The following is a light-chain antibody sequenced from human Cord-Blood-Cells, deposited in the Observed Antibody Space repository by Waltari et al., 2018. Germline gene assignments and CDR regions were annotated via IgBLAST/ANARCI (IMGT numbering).Light chain of an antibody. Sequence: QSALTQPASVSGSPGQSITISCTGTSSDVGSYNLVSWYHQHPGKAPKLMIYEVSKRPSGVSNRFSGSKSGNTASLTISGLQAEDAADYYCCSYAGSSPVVFGGGTNLTVL. J-gene: IGLJ2*01. V-gene: IGLV2-23*02. CDR1: SSDVGSYNL. CDR2: EVS. CDR3: CSYAGSSPVV.